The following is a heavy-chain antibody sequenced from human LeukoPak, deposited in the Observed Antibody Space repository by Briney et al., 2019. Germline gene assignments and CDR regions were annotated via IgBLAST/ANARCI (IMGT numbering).Heavy chain of an antibody. CDR3: ARLPSMYRSGWVDY. J-gene: IGHJ4*02. CDR1: GGSISSSSYY. V-gene: IGHV4-39*01. D-gene: IGHD6-19*01. CDR2: IYYSGST. Sequence: SETLSLTCTVSGGSISSSSYYWGWIRQPPGKGLEWIGSIYYSGSTYYNPSLKSRVTISVDTSKNQFSLKLSSVTAADTAVYYCARLPSMYRSGWVDYWGQGTLVTVSS.